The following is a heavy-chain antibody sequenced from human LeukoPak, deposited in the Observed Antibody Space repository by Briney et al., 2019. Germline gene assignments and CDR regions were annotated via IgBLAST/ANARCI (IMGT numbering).Heavy chain of an antibody. Sequence: ASVKVSRKTSGYTFNSYGISRVRQAPGQGLQWVGWISIYQNKTNYSQMIQGRVTMTTDTSTTTAYMELRRLRSDDTAVYYCARGFGGPLDYWGQGTLVTVSS. CDR2: ISIYQNKT. V-gene: IGHV1-18*01. CDR3: ARGFGGPLDY. CDR1: GYTFNSYG. D-gene: IGHD3-10*01. J-gene: IGHJ4*02.